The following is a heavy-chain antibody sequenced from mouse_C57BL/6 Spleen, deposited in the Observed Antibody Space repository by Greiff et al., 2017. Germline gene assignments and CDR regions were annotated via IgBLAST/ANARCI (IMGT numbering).Heavy chain of an antibody. CDR2: IDPETGGT. V-gene: IGHV1-15*01. CDR1: GYTFTDYE. Sequence: QVQLQQSGAELVRPGASVTLSCKASGYTFTDYEMHWVKQTPVHGLEWIGAIDPETGGTAYNQKFKGKAILTADKSSSTAYMELRSLISEDSAVYYSTRFYYYGSSDYWGQGTTLTVSS. CDR3: TRFYYYGSSDY. J-gene: IGHJ2*01. D-gene: IGHD1-1*01.